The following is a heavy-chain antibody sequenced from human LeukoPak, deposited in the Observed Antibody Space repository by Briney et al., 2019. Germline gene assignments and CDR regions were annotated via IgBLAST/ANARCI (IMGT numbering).Heavy chain of an antibody. CDR2: ISGSGGST. CDR1: GFTLSSYA. D-gene: IGHD3-10*01. CDR3: AKIVRFGKSVDY. V-gene: IGHV3-23*01. J-gene: IGHJ4*02. Sequence: GGSLRLSCAASGFTLSSYAMSWVRQAPGKGLEWVSAISGSGGSTYYADSVKGRFTISRDNSKNTLYLQMNSLRAEDTAVYYCAKIVRFGKSVDYRGQGTLVTVSS.